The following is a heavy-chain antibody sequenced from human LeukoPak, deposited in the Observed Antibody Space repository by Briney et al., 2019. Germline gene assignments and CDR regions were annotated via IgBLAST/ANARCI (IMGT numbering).Heavy chain of an antibody. J-gene: IGHJ6*04. Sequence: SETLSLTCTVSGGAISSFYCSWIRQPPGRGLEWIGYVYSSGHTNSDPSLKSRVTMSVDASKNQFSLRLSSVTPADTAVYYCASLTSSHGDYGLSDHYLDVWREEPSVTVSS. D-gene: IGHD4-17*01. V-gene: IGHV4-59*01. CDR2: VYSSGHT. CDR1: GGAISSFY. CDR3: ASLTSSHGDYGLSDHYLDV.